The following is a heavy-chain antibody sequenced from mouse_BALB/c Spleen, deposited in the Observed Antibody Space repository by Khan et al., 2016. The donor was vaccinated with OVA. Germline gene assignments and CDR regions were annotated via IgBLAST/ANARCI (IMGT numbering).Heavy chain of an antibody. D-gene: IGHD1-1*01. V-gene: IGHV3-2*02. Sequence: QLEESGPGLVKPSQSLSLTCTVTGYSITSGYGWNWIRQFPGNKLEWMGYISYSGSTNYNPSLKSRISITRDTSQNQFFLQLTSVTTEDAATYNCARAGRIKYWGQGTTLTVSS. CDR3: ARAGRIKY. CDR2: ISYSGST. J-gene: IGHJ2*01. CDR1: GYSITSGYG.